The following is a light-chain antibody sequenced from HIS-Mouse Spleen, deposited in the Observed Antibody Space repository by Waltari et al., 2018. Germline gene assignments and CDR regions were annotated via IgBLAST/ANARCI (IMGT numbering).Light chain of an antibody. J-gene: IGLJ3*02. V-gene: IGLV2-11*01. Sequence: QSALTQPRSVSGSPGQSVTISCTGTSSDFGGSNYVSWYQQHPGKAPKLMIYDVSKRPSGVPDRFSGSKSGNTASLTISGLQAEDEADYYCCSYAGSYTWVFGGGTKLTVL. CDR1: SSDFGGSNY. CDR2: DVS. CDR3: CSYAGSYTWV.